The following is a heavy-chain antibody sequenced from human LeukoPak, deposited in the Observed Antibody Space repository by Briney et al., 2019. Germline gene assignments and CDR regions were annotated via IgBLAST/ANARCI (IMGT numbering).Heavy chain of an antibody. CDR1: GGSISSYY. CDR3: ARHYYYDSSGYDDAFDI. Sequence: SETLSLTCTVSGGSISSYYWSWIRQPPGKGLEWIGYIYYSGSTNYNPSLKSRVTISVDTSKNQFSLKLSSVTAADTAVYYCARHYYYDSSGYDDAFDIWGQGTMVTVSS. V-gene: IGHV4-59*01. J-gene: IGHJ3*02. D-gene: IGHD3-22*01. CDR2: IYYSGST.